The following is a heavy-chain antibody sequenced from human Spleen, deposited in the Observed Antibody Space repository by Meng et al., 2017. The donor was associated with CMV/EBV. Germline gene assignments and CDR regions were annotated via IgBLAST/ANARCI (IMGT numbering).Heavy chain of an antibody. CDR3: ATRIHHSSSWYDFFGGVYFDF. D-gene: IGHD6-13*01. Sequence: GESLKISCAASGFTFSSYAMTWVRQAPGKGLEWVSAISGGGDSTYYADSVKGRFTISRDNSNNTLHLQLNSLRAEDTAVYFCATRIHHSSSWYDFFGGVYFDFWGQGTPVTVSS. CDR1: GFTFSSYA. J-gene: IGHJ4*02. CDR2: ISGGGDST. V-gene: IGHV3-23*01.